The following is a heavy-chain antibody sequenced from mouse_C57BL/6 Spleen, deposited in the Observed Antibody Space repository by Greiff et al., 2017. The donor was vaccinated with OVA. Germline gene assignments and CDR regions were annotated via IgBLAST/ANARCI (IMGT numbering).Heavy chain of an antibody. V-gene: IGHV1-53*01. CDR2: INPSNGGT. CDR1: GFTFTSYW. D-gene: IGHD4-1*01. CDR3: ARTLGREPYYFDY. J-gene: IGHJ2*01. Sequence: QVQLQQPGTDLVKPGASVKLSCKASGFTFTSYWMHWVKQRPGQGLEWIGNINPSNGGTNYNEKVKSKATLTVDKSTSTAYLQLSSLTSEDTAIYYCARTLGREPYYFDYWGQGTTLTVSS.